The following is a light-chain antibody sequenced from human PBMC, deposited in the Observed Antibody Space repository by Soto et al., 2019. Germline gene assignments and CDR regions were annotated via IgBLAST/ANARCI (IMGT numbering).Light chain of an antibody. Sequence: QSVLTQPASVSGSPGQSITISCTGTSGDVGSYHYVSWFQQHPGKAPKLIIFEVSDRPSGVSTRFSGSKSGDTASLTISGLQADDEADYYCSSYTSCRDVYVFGGGTKVTVL. J-gene: IGLJ1*01. CDR1: SGDVGSYHY. V-gene: IGLV2-14*01. CDR2: EVS. CDR3: SSYTSCRDVYV.